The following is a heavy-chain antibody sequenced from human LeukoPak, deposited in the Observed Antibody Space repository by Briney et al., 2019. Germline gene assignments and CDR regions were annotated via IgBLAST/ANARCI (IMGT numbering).Heavy chain of an antibody. CDR2: IVPILGIA. J-gene: IGHJ4*02. V-gene: IGHV1-69*04. CDR3: ARDPLPYYDSSGYQTWVDY. Sequence: SVKVSCKASGGTFSSYAISWVRQAPGQGLEWMGRIVPILGIANYAQKFQGRVTITADKSTSTAYMELSSLRSEDTAVYYCARDPLPYYDSSGYQTWVDYWGQGTLVTVSS. D-gene: IGHD3-22*01. CDR1: GGTFSSYA.